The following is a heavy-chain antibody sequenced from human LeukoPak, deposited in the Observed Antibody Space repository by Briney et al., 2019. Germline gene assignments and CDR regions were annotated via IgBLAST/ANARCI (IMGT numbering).Heavy chain of an antibody. J-gene: IGHJ3*02. V-gene: IGHV1-46*01. Sequence: ASVKVSCTASGYTFTSYYMHWVRQAPGQGLEWMGIINPSGGSTSYAQKFQGRVTMTRDTSTSTVYMELSSLRSEDTAVYYCARGNGDYLDDHAFDIWGQGTMVTVSS. CDR3: ARGNGDYLDDHAFDI. D-gene: IGHD4-17*01. CDR2: INPSGGST. CDR1: GYTFTSYY.